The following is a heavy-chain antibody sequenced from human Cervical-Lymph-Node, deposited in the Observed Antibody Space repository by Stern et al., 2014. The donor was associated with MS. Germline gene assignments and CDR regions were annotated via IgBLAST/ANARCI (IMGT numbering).Heavy chain of an antibody. CDR3: ARRDYYDTSTYYDDAFDI. CDR1: GGSISTYY. D-gene: IGHD3-22*01. Sequence: DQLVESGPGLVKASETLSLTCTVSGGSISTYYWTWIRQPPGKGLEWIGEISYSGDTNYNPSLKSRVTLSVDTSKNQFSLKLSSVTAADTAVYYCARRDYYDTSTYYDDAFDIWGQGTMVTVSS. CDR2: ISYSGDT. V-gene: IGHV4-59*01. J-gene: IGHJ3*02.